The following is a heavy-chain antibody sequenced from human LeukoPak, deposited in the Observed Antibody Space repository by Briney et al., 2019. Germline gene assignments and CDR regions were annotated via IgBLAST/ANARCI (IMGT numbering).Heavy chain of an antibody. D-gene: IGHD3-10*01. J-gene: IGHJ4*02. CDR3: ARIYYGSGSQTLDY. CDR2: ISSSSYI. Sequence: GGSLRLSCAASGFTFSSYSMNWVRQAPGKGLEWVSSISSSSYIYYADSVKGRFTISRDNAKNSLYLQMNSLRAEDTAVYYCARIYYGSGSQTLDYWGQGTLVTVSS. V-gene: IGHV3-21*01. CDR1: GFTFSSYS.